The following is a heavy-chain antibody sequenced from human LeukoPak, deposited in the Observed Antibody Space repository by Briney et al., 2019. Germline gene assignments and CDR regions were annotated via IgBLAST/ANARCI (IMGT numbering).Heavy chain of an antibody. Sequence: ASVKVSCKASGGTFSSCAISWVRQAPGQGHEWMGWISAYNGNTNYAQKLQGRVTMTTDTSTSTAYMELRSLRSDDTAVYYCARDYSSGWPNFDYWGQGTLVTVSS. V-gene: IGHV1-18*01. J-gene: IGHJ4*02. CDR2: ISAYNGNT. D-gene: IGHD6-19*01. CDR3: ARDYSSGWPNFDY. CDR1: GGTFSSCA.